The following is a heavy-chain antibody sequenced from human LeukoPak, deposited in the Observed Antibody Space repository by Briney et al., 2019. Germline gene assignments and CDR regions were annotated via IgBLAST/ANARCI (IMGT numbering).Heavy chain of an antibody. Sequence: SETLSLTCTVSGGSISSYYWGWIRQPPGKGLEWIGSIYYSGSTYYNPSLKSRVTISVDTSKNQFSLKLSSVTAADTAVYYCARGILTGYYRIFNWFDPWGQGTLVTVSS. CDR1: GGSISSYY. V-gene: IGHV4-39*07. CDR3: ARGILTGYYRIFNWFDP. CDR2: IYYSGST. J-gene: IGHJ5*02. D-gene: IGHD3-9*01.